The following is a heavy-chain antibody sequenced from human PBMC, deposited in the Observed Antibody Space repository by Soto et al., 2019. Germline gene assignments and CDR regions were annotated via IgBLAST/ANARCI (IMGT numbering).Heavy chain of an antibody. CDR2: INPNSGGT. CDR1: GYTFTGYY. V-gene: IGHV1-2*04. J-gene: IGHJ6*02. CDR3: ARAKREYYDSSGYSFYYYGMDV. D-gene: IGHD3-22*01. Sequence: ASVKVSCKASGYTFTGYYMHWVRQAPGQGLEWMGWINPNSGGTNYAQKFQGWVTMTRDTSISTAYMELSRLRSDDTAVYYCARAKREYYDSSGYSFYYYGMDVWGQGTTVTVSS.